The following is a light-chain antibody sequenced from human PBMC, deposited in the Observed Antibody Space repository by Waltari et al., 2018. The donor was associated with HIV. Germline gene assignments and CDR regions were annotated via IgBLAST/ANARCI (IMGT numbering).Light chain of an antibody. J-gene: IGLJ1*01. CDR1: SSDVGGYNY. CDR2: DVN. Sequence: QSALTQPRSVSGSPGQSVTISCTGTSSDVGGYNYVSWYQQHPGKAPRLMIYDVNRLPSGVPGRFSGSKSGTTASLTISGLQAEDEADYYCCSYAGSYTYVFGAGTEVTVL. CDR3: CSYAGSYTYV. V-gene: IGLV2-11*01.